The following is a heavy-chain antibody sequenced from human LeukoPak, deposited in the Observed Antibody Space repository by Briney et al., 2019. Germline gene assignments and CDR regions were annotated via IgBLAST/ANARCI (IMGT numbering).Heavy chain of an antibody. CDR3: ARRRSGNSYVDY. CDR2: FYYSGST. J-gene: IGHJ4*02. V-gene: IGHV4-39*01. D-gene: IGHD5-18*01. Sequence: PSETLSLTCTVSGGSISSSSYYWGWIRQPPGEGLEWIGSFYYSGSTYYNPSLKSRVTISVDTSKNQFSLKLRSVTATDTAVYYCARRRSGNSYVDYWGQGTLVTVSS. CDR1: GGSISSSSYY.